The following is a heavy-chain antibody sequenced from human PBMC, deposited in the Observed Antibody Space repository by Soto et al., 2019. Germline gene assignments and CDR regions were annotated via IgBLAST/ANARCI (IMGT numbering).Heavy chain of an antibody. Sequence: ASVKVSCKASGYKFVDYYIHWVRQAPGQGHEWMGIINPKGGDSRYAQKFQGRVIMTRDTFTSTVYMDLRSLTSEDTAVYYCARVYCGGDCSPGEWFYYYGMDVWGQGTTVTVSS. CDR2: INPKGGDS. CDR3: ARVYCGGDCSPGEWFYYYGMDV. CDR1: GYKFVDYY. V-gene: IGHV1-46*01. D-gene: IGHD2-21*01. J-gene: IGHJ6*02.